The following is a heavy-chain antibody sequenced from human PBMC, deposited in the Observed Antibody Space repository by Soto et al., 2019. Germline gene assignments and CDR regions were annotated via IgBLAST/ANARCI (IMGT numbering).Heavy chain of an antibody. Sequence: TGGSLRLSCAASGFTFSSYSMNWVRQAPGKGLEWVSSISSSSSYIYYADSVKGRFTISRDNAKNSLYLQMNSLRAEDTAVYYCARLLDTAMVYYYYGMDVWGQGTTVTVSS. CDR3: ARLLDTAMVYYYYGMDV. CDR1: GFTFSSYS. CDR2: ISSSSSYI. D-gene: IGHD5-18*01. J-gene: IGHJ6*02. V-gene: IGHV3-21*01.